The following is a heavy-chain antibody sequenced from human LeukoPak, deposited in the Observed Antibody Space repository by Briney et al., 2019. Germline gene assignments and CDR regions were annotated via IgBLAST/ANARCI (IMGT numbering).Heavy chain of an antibody. D-gene: IGHD4-17*01. CDR3: ARETPVSDYGDLDPRGPSYFDY. J-gene: IGHJ4*02. V-gene: IGHV3-30*03. CDR1: GFTFSNFA. CDR2: ILYDGRNK. Sequence: GRSLRLSCAASGFTFSNFAIHWVRQAPGKGLEWVAVILYDGRNKYYGDSVEGRFTISRDNAKNSLFLQMNSLRAEDTAVYYCARETPVSDYGDLDPRGPSYFDYWGQGTLVTVSS.